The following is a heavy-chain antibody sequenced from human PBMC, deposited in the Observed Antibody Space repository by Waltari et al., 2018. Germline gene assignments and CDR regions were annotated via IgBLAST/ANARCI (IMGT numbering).Heavy chain of an antibody. CDR2: IFHSGYT. V-gene: IGHV4-38-2*01. J-gene: IGHJ4*02. Sequence: QVHLQESGPGLVKPSETLSLTCAVSSSSISSGYYWGWIRQPPGKGLEWIGSIFHSGYTYYNPSLKSRVTISVDTSMNQFSLSLYSVTAADTAVYYCARPVGFDSNGYQYWGQGTLVTVSS. CDR3: ARPVGFDSNGYQY. CDR1: SSSISSGYY. D-gene: IGHD3-22*01.